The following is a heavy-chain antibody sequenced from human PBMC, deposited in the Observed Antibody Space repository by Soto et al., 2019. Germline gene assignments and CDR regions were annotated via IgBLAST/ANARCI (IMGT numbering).Heavy chain of an antibody. J-gene: IGHJ3*02. V-gene: IGHV4-30-4*01. Sequence: PSETLSLTCTVSGGSISSGDYYWSWIRQPPGKGLEWIGYIYYSGSTNYNPSLKSRVTISVDRSKNQFSLKLSSVTAADTAVYYCARGYYDSSGYRDAFDIWGQGTMVTVSS. CDR3: ARGYYDSSGYRDAFDI. CDR2: IYYSGST. CDR1: GGSISSGDYY. D-gene: IGHD3-22*01.